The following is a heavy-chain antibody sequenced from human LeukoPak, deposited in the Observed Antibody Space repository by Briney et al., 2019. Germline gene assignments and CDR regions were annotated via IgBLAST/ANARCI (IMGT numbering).Heavy chain of an antibody. CDR3: ARGVWLARDY. CDR2: VNLSGST. V-gene: IGHV4-59*01. J-gene: IGHJ4*02. CDR1: GDSISTYY. Sequence: SETLSLTCTISGDSISTYYWSWIRQSPGKGLEWIGDVNLSGSTNYNPSLNYNPSLKSRVSISIDTSKNQFSLKLSSVTAADTAVYYCARGVWLARDYWDQGTLVTVSS. D-gene: IGHD6-19*01.